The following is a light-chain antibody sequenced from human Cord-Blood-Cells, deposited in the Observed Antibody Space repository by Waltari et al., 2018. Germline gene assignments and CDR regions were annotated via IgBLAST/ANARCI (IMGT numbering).Light chain of an antibody. Sequence: QSALTQPAPVSGSPGPPITISCTGTSSAAGGYNYVSWYQPHPGTATKLMIYDVSNRPAGVSNRFSGSKSGNTASLTISGLQAEDGAHYYCSSYTSSSTLVVFGGGTKLTVL. CDR3: SSYTSSSTLVV. CDR1: SSAAGGYNY. V-gene: IGLV2-14*01. CDR2: DVS. J-gene: IGLJ2*01.